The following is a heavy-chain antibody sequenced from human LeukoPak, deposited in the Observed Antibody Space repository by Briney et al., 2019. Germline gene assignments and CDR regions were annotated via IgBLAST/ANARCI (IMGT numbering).Heavy chain of an antibody. CDR1: GGSISSGSYY. CDR3: ARVVKGYYDFWSGYPIDY. D-gene: IGHD3-3*01. CDR2: IYYSGST. V-gene: IGHV4-31*03. J-gene: IGHJ4*02. Sequence: SETLSLTCTVSGGSISSGSYYWSWIRQHPGKGLEWIGYIYYSGSTYYNPSLKSRVTISVDTSKNQFSLKLSSVTAADTAVYYCARVVKGYYDFWSGYPIDYWGQGTVVTVSS.